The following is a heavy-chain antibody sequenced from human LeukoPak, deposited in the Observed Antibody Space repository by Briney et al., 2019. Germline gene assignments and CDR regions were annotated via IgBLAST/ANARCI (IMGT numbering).Heavy chain of an antibody. CDR1: GGTFSSYA. Sequence: SSAKVSCKASGGTFSSYAISWVRQAPGQGLEWMGGIIPIFGTANYAQKFQGGVTITADESTSTAYMELSSLRPEDTAVYYCTVPAAHYDAFDIWGQGTMVTVSS. J-gene: IGHJ3*02. D-gene: IGHD2-2*01. V-gene: IGHV1-69*01. CDR2: IIPIFGTA. CDR3: TVPAAHYDAFDI.